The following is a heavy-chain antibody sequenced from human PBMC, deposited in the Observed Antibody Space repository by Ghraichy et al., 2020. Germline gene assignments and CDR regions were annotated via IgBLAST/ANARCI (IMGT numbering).Heavy chain of an antibody. Sequence: SQTLSLTCAVYGGSFSGYYWSWIRQPPGKGLEWIGEINHSGSTNYNPSLKSRVTISVDTSKNQFSLKLSSVTAADTAVYYCATYKRGEYYDFWSGYFYGMDVWGQGTTVTVSS. J-gene: IGHJ6*02. V-gene: IGHV4-34*01. CDR1: GGSFSGYY. CDR3: ATYKRGEYYDFWSGYFYGMDV. D-gene: IGHD3-3*01. CDR2: INHSGST.